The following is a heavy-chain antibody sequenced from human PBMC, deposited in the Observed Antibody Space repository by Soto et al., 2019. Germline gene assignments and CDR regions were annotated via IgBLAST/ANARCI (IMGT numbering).Heavy chain of an antibody. CDR1: GFTFSSYA. Sequence: GSLLLPCSASGFTFSSYAMSWVRQAPGKGLEWVSAISGSGGSTYYADSVKGRFTISRDNSKNTLYLQMNSLRAEDTAVYYCAKDKFVKVVPAAIGYYYYGMDVWGQGTTVTVS. CDR2: ISGSGGST. V-gene: IGHV3-23*01. J-gene: IGHJ6*01. D-gene: IGHD2-2*01. CDR3: AKDKFVKVVPAAIGYYYYGMDV.